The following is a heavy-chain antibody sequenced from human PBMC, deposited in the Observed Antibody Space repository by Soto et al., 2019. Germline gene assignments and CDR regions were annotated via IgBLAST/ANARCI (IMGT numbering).Heavy chain of an antibody. CDR3: ARGGSDTSMGDAFDT. Sequence: VLLVQSGAEVKKPGSSVRVSCKASGGSFSRDVMTWVRQAPGQGLEWMGEIIPVFATTNYAQSFQGRVTFTADESTTTVYMELSGLRYEDTALFYCARGGSDTSMGDAFDTWGQGTMVIVSS. V-gene: IGHV1-69*12. D-gene: IGHD6-19*01. CDR1: GGSFSRDV. J-gene: IGHJ3*02. CDR2: IIPVFATT.